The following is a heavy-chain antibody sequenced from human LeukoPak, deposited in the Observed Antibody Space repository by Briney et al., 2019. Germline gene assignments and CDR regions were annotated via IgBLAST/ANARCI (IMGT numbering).Heavy chain of an antibody. CDR1: GFTFSSYG. Sequence: GGSLRLSCAASGFTFSSYGMHWVRQAPGKGLEWVVVIWYDGSNKYYADSVKGRFTISRDNSKNTLYLQMNSLRAEDTAVYYYARDIGSGPFDYWGQGTLVTVSS. V-gene: IGHV3-33*01. J-gene: IGHJ4*02. CDR2: IWYDGSNK. D-gene: IGHD2-15*01. CDR3: ARDIGSGPFDY.